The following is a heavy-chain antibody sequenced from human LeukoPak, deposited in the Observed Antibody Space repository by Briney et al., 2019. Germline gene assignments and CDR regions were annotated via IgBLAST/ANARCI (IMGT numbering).Heavy chain of an antibody. CDR3: ARRNDYDFWSGNQYYFDY. CDR1: GGSISSRSHY. V-gene: IGHV4-39*01. Sequence: SETLSLTCSVSGGSISSRSHYWGWIRQSPGKGLEWIGTIYYSGTTFYNPSLQSRVSISVDTSRNQFSLRLNSVTAADTAVCYCARRNDYDFWSGNQYYFDYWGQGTLVTVSS. J-gene: IGHJ4*02. CDR2: IYYSGTT. D-gene: IGHD3-3*01.